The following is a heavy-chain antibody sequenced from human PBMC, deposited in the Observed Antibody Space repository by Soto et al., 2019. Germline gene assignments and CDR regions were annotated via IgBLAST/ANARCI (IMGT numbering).Heavy chain of an antibody. J-gene: IGHJ4*02. CDR2: FDPEDGET. Sequence: ASVKVSWKVSGYTLTELSMHSVRQAPGKGLEWMGGFDPEDGETIYAQKFQGRVTMTEDTSTDTAYMELSSLRSEDTAVYYCATGITMVRGLMAYFDYWGQGTLVTVSS. CDR1: GYTLTELS. CDR3: ATGITMVRGLMAYFDY. D-gene: IGHD3-10*01. V-gene: IGHV1-24*01.